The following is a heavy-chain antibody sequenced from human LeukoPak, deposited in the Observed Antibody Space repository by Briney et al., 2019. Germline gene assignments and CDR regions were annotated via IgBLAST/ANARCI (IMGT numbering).Heavy chain of an antibody. CDR3: ATYGSGTYRLDY. Sequence: GGSLTPSCAASGFTFRSSGMHWVRQVPGKGLEWVALIYYDGSSYYYSASVKGRFTISRDNSRNTLYLQMNSLRAEDTAIYYCATYGSGTYRLDYWGQGTLVIVSS. CDR2: IYYDGSSY. D-gene: IGHD3-10*01. J-gene: IGHJ4*02. V-gene: IGHV3-33*01. CDR1: GFTFRSSG.